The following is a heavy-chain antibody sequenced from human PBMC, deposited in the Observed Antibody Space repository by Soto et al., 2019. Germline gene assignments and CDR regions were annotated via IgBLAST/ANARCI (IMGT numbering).Heavy chain of an antibody. J-gene: IGHJ6*02. Sequence: GSLRLSCAASGFTFSSYAMSWVRQAPGKGLEWVSAISGSGGSTYYADSVKGRFTISRDNSKNTLYLQMNSLRAEDTAVYYCAKDVNQYPRLYGMDVWGQGTTVTVSS. D-gene: IGHD2-2*01. CDR3: AKDVNQYPRLYGMDV. CDR2: ISGSGGST. V-gene: IGHV3-23*01. CDR1: GFTFSSYA.